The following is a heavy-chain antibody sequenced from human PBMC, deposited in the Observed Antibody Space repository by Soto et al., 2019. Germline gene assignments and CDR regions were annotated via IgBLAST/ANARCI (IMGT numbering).Heavy chain of an antibody. Sequence: ASVKVSCKASGYTFTGYYMHWVRQAPGQGLEWMGWINPNSGGTNYAQKFQGWVTMTRDTSISTAYMELSRLRSDDTAVYYCARVRSLIRSSGFTNRDYFDYWGQGTLVTVSS. CDR1: GYTFTGYY. CDR2: INPNSGGT. CDR3: ARVRSLIRSSGFTNRDYFDY. D-gene: IGHD6-19*01. J-gene: IGHJ4*02. V-gene: IGHV1-2*04.